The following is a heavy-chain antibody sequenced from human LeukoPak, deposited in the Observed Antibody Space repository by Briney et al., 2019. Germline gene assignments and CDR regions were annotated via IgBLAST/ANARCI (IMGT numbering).Heavy chain of an antibody. CDR2: INPDGSIR. Sequence: GGSLRLSCAASGLTFSTYWMHWVRQAPGKGLAWVARINPDGSIRTYANSVQGRATISRDTAKDTLFLQMNSLRAEDTAVYYCAREARVGGALQYWGQGTPVPVSS. V-gene: IGHV3-74*03. D-gene: IGHD1-26*01. CDR1: GLTFSTYW. CDR3: AREARVGGALQY. J-gene: IGHJ4*02.